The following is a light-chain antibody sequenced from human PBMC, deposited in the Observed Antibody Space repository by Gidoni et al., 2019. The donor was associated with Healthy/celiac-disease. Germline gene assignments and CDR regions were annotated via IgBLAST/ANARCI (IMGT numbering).Light chain of an antibody. J-gene: IGLJ2*01. V-gene: IGLV2-23*01. Sequence: QSALTQPASLSGSPGQTITISCTGTSRDAGSFNLLSWYQQNPGKAPKLMTYEGSKRPSGVSNRFSGSKSGNTASLTISGLQAEDEADYYCCSYAGSSTVVFGGGTKLTVL. CDR3: CSYAGSSTVV. CDR2: EGS. CDR1: SRDAGSFNL.